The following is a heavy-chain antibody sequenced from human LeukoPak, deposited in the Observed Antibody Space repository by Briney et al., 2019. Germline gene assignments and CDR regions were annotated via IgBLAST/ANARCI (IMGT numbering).Heavy chain of an antibody. D-gene: IGHD3-22*01. V-gene: IGHV3-33*01. J-gene: IGHJ4*02. CDR2: IWYDGSNK. CDR1: GFTFSSYG. Sequence: PGGSLRLSCAASGFTFSSYGMHWVRQASGKGLEWVAVIWYDGSNKYYADSVKGRFTISRDNSKNTLYLQMNSLRAEDTAVYYCARDHYDSSGYPHYWGQGTLVTVSS. CDR3: ARDHYDSSGYPHY.